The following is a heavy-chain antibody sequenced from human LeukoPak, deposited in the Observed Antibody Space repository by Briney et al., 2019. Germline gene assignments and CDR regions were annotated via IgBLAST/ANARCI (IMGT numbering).Heavy chain of an antibody. J-gene: IGHJ4*02. CDR3: AKGHGDASGYYYFDS. CDR1: GYTFTGYY. CDR2: INPKSGGT. D-gene: IGHD3-22*01. V-gene: IGHV1-2*02. Sequence: ASVKVSCKASGYTFTGYYMHWVRQAPGQGLEWMGWINPKSGGTNYAQKFQGRVTMTRDTSISTAYMEMNSLRVEDTAVYYCAKGHGDASGYYYFDSWGQGTRVIVSS.